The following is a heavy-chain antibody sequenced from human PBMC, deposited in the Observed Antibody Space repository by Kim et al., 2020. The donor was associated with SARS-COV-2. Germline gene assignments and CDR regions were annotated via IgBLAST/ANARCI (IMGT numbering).Heavy chain of an antibody. CDR1: GGSISSGGYS. V-gene: IGHV4-30-2*01. Sequence: SETLSLTCAVSGGSISSGGYSWSWIRQPPGKGLEWIGYIYHSGSTYYNPSLKSRVTISVDRSKNQFSLKLSSVTAADTAVYYCARNMVVASGYSYGSPWGWFDPWGQGTLVTVSS. CDR2: IYHSGST. CDR3: ARNMVVASGYSYGSPWGWFDP. J-gene: IGHJ5*02. D-gene: IGHD5-18*01.